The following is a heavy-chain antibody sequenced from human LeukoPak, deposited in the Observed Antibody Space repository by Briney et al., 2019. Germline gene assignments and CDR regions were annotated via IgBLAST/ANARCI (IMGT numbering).Heavy chain of an antibody. V-gene: IGHV3-30*02. CDR3: ARDGNVPIPKYFQH. CDR2: IRNDGDVI. D-gene: IGHD2-21*01. CDR1: GFTFTSFG. J-gene: IGHJ1*01. Sequence: GGSLRLSCAASGFTFTSFGMHWVRQAPGKGLEWVAFIRNDGDVIYYAESVKGRFTISRDNSKNTLYLQMNSLRAEDTAVYYCARDGNVPIPKYFQHWGQGTLVTVSS.